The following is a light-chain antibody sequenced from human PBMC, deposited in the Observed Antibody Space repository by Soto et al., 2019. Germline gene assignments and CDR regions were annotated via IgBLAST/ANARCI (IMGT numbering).Light chain of an antibody. J-gene: IGKJ1*01. CDR3: QQYSIWRT. V-gene: IGKV3-15*01. Sequence: IVMTHSPSTLSASPGEGATVSCRASQSVSSHLAWYQHKPGQAPRLLFYDASTRATGIPARFSGSGSGTEFTLTISSLQSEDFAVYYCQQYSIWRTFGQGTKVDI. CDR2: DAS. CDR1: QSVSSH.